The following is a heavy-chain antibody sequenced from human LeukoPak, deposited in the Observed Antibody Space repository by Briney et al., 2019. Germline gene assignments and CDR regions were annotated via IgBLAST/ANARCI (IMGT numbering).Heavy chain of an antibody. V-gene: IGHV4-39*07. CDR3: ARVGCSGGTCYRSRGAFDI. CDR2: IYYSGST. Sequence: SETLSLTCTVSGGSISSYYWSWIRQPPGKGLEWIGSIYYSGSTYDNPSLKSRVTISVNTSKNQFSLKLTSVTAADTAVYYCARVGCSGGTCYRSRGAFDIWGQGTMVTVSS. D-gene: IGHD2-15*01. J-gene: IGHJ3*02. CDR1: GGSISSYY.